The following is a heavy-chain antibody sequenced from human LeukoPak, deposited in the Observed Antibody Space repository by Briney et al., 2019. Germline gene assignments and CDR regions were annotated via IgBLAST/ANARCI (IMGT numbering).Heavy chain of an antibody. V-gene: IGHV3-7*03. CDR1: GFTFGTYW. CDR3: ARDLPDY. Sequence: GGSLRLSCVGSGFTFGTYWMTWVRQAPGKGLEWVANINEDGSEKHYVGSVEGRFTISRDNGKNSVYLQMSSLRAEDMAVYYWARDLPDYWGQGTLVTVSS. J-gene: IGHJ4*02. CDR2: INEDGSEK.